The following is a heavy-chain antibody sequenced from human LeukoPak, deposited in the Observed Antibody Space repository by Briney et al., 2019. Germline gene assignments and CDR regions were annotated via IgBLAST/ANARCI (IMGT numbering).Heavy chain of an antibody. J-gene: IGHJ4*02. CDR3: ARVPTGYSSGWYPN. V-gene: IGHV4-39*07. Sequence: SETLSLTCTVSGGSINTPNYYWGWIRQTPGKGLEWIGNIFYSGGTYYSPSLTSRVTISLDTSRNQFSLKLNSVTAADTAVYYCARVPTGYSSGWYPNWGQGTLVTVSS. CDR2: IFYSGGT. D-gene: IGHD6-19*01. CDR1: GGSINTPNYY.